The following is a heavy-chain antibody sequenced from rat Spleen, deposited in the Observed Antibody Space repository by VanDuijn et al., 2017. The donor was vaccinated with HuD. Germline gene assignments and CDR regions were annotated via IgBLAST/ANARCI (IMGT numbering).Heavy chain of an antibody. J-gene: IGHJ4*01. CDR3: TRAPQPSHVMDA. CDR2: IWGDGRT. CDR1: GFSLTSNS. D-gene: IGHD1-2*01. Sequence: QVQLKESGPGLVQPSQTLSLTCTVSGFSLTSNSVHWVRQPPGKGLEWMGGIWGDGRTDYNSALKSRLSISRDPSKSQVFLKMNSLQTDDAAIYFCTRAPQPSHVMDAWGQGASVTVSS. V-gene: IGHV2-1*01.